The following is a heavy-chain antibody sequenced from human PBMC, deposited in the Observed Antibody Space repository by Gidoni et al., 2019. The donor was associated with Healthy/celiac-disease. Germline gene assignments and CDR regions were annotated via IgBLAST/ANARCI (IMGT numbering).Heavy chain of an antibody. CDR1: GGSISSYY. CDR3: AREARGYSYGYSAFDI. V-gene: IGHV4-59*01. J-gene: IGHJ3*02. Sequence: QVQLQESGPGLLKPSETLSLTSTVSGGSISSYYWSWIRQPPGKGLEWIGYIYYSGSTNYNPTLKSRVTISVDTSKNQFSLKLSSVTAADTAVYYCAREARGYSYGYSAFDIWGQGTMVTVSS. D-gene: IGHD5-18*01. CDR2: IYYSGST.